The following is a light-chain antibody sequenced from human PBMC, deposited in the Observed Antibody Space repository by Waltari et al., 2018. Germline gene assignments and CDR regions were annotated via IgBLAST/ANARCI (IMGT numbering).Light chain of an antibody. J-gene: IGLJ2*01. CDR1: RSTIGTPSD. V-gene: IGLV1-40*01. Sequence: QSVLTQPPSVSGAPGQRVTISCPGRRSTIGTPSDVHWYQQLPGTAPTLLISGDSNRPSGVPDQFSASKSGTSASLAITGLQAEDEAYYYCSSYTSSSTVVFGGGTKLTVL. CDR2: GDS. CDR3: SSYTSSSTVV.